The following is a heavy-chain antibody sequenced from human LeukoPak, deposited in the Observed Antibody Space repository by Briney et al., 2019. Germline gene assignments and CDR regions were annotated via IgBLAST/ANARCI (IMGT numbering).Heavy chain of an antibody. D-gene: IGHD5-12*01. V-gene: IGHV3-7*01. Sequence: GGSLRLSCAASGFTFSNYWMTWVGQAPGKGLDWVAHINQDGSEEHYMDSAKARFTISRDNAKNSLSLQMNSLRAEDTAVYYCVRDGGVSGYDLLDYWGQGTLVTVSS. CDR3: VRDGGVSGYDLLDY. J-gene: IGHJ4*02. CDR2: INQDGSEE. CDR1: GFTFSNYW.